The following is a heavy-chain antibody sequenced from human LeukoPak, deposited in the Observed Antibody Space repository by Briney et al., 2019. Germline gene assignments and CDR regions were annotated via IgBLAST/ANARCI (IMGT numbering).Heavy chain of an antibody. CDR3: ARDHRSGGTCYSMHPFDF. CDR2: ISGTTTAV. D-gene: IGHD2-15*01. V-gene: IGHV3-48*04. CDR1: GFSISDYS. J-gene: IGHJ4*02. Sequence: PRGSLRLSCAASGFSISDYSMNWVRQAPGKGLEWVSYISGTTTAVYYADSVKGRFTISRDDAKNSLYLQMNSLRAEDTAVYYCARDHRSGGTCYSMHPFDFWGQGTLVTVSS.